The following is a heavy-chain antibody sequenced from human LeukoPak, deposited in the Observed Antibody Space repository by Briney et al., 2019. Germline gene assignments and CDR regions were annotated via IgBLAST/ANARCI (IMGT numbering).Heavy chain of an antibody. D-gene: IGHD3-10*01. CDR1: GFTFGSHW. J-gene: IGHJ4*02. Sequence: GGSLRLSCAPSGFTFGSHWMSWVRQAPGKGLEGVSAISGIGGSTYYADSVKGRFTISRDNPKNTLYLQMNSLRAEDTAVYYCAKTQTQLWFGELSCWGQGTLVTGSS. CDR2: ISGIGGST. CDR3: AKTQTQLWFGELSC. V-gene: IGHV3-23*01.